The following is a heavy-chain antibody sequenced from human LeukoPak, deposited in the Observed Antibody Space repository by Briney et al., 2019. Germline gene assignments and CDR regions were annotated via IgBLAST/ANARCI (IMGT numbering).Heavy chain of an antibody. Sequence: ASVKVSCKASGYTFTGYYMHWVRQAPGQGLEWVGWINPNSGGTNYAQKFQGRVTMTRDTSISTAYMELSRLRSDDTAVYYCARDVRKAARGLYYWGQGTLVTVSS. CDR1: GYTFTGYY. CDR3: ARDVRKAARGLYY. D-gene: IGHD6-6*01. CDR2: INPNSGGT. V-gene: IGHV1-2*02. J-gene: IGHJ4*02.